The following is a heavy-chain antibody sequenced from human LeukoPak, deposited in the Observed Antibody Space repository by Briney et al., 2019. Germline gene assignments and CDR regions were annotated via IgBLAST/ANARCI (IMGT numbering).Heavy chain of an antibody. V-gene: IGHV3-20*04. CDR1: GFTFDDYG. CDR2: INWNGGST. Sequence: GGSLRLSCAASGFTFDDYGMSWVRQAPGKGLEWVSGINWNGGSTGYADSVKGRFTISRDNAKNSLYLQMNSLRAEDTAVYYCARLDVGFIAAAGTIDYWGQGTLVTVSS. CDR3: ARLDVGFIAAAGTIDY. D-gene: IGHD6-13*01. J-gene: IGHJ4*02.